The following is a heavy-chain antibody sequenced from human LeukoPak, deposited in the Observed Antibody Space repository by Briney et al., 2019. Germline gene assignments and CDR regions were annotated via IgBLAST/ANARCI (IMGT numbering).Heavy chain of an antibody. CDR1: TFTVSSSY. J-gene: IGHJ3*02. CDR3: AKDYSSGWDHDAFDI. CDR2: IYSGETT. Sequence: LGGSLRLSCAASTFTVSSSYMSWVRQAPGKGLEWVSSIYSGETTYYADSVKGRFTISRDNSKNTLYLQMNSLRAEDTAVYYCAKDYSSGWDHDAFDIWGQGTMVTVSS. V-gene: IGHV3-53*01. D-gene: IGHD6-19*01.